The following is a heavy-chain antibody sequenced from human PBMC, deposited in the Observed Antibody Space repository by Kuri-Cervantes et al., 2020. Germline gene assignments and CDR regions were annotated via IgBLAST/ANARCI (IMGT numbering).Heavy chain of an antibody. CDR2: IIPIFGTA. CDR3: ASVLRFLEWLGGGMDV. V-gene: IGHV1-69*13. Sequence: SVKVSCKASGGTFSSYAISWVRQAPGQGLEWMGGIIPIFGTANYAQKFQGRVTITPDESTSTAYMELSSLRSEDTAVYYCASVLRFLEWLGGGMDVWGRGTTVTVSS. J-gene: IGHJ6*02. CDR1: GGTFSSYA. D-gene: IGHD3-3*01.